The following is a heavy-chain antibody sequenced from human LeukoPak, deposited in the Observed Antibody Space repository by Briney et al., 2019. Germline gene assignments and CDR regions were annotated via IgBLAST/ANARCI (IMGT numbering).Heavy chain of an antibody. V-gene: IGHV3-72*01. Sequence: GGSLRLSCAASGFTFSDHYMDWVRQAPGKGLEWVGRIKHKAHSYTTEYAASVKGRFTISRDDSKNSLYLQMNSLKTEDTAIYYCTRDESALWGQGTLVTVSS. CDR1: GFTFSDHY. CDR2: IKHKAHSYTT. CDR3: TRDESAL. J-gene: IGHJ4*02.